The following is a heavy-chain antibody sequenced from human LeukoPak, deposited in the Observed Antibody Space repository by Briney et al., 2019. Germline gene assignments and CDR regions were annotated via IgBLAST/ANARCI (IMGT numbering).Heavy chain of an antibody. V-gene: IGHV3-7*01. D-gene: IGHD2-8*01. Sequence: PGGSLRLSCAASGFTFSSYWMSWVRQAPGKGLEWVANIKQDGSEKYYVDSVKGQFTISRDNAKNSLYLQMNSLRAEDTAVYYCARTGPIAFHQWYAFDIWGQGTMVTVSS. CDR1: GFTFSSYW. CDR2: IKQDGSEK. J-gene: IGHJ3*02. CDR3: ARTGPIAFHQWYAFDI.